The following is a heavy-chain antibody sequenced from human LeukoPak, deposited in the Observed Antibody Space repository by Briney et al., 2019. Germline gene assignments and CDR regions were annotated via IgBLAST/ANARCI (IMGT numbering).Heavy chain of an antibody. CDR2: ISAYNGNT. Sequence: ASVKVSCKASGYTFTSYGISWVRQAPGQGLEWMGWISAYNGNTNYAQKLQGRVTITADKSTSTAYMELSSLRSEDTAVYYCASDGNGSGSWGQGTLVTVSS. V-gene: IGHV1-18*01. J-gene: IGHJ4*02. CDR3: ASDGNGSGS. D-gene: IGHD3-10*01. CDR1: GYTFTSYG.